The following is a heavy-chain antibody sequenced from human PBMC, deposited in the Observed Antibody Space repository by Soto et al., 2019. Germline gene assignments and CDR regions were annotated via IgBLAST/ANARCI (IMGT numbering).Heavy chain of an antibody. V-gene: IGHV1-8*01. CDR3: ARTIYELYYYYYRDV. CDR2: MNPNSGNT. Sequence: ASVKVSCKASGYTFTSYDINWVRQATGQGLEWMGWMNPNSGNTGYAQKFQGRVTMTRNTSISTAYMELSSLRSEDTAVFYFARTIYELYYYYYRDVGGKGTRVTVSS. D-gene: IGHD1-26*01. CDR1: GYTFTSYD. J-gene: IGHJ6*03.